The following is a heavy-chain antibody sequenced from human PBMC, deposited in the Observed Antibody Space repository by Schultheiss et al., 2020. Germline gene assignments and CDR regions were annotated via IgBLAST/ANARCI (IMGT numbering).Heavy chain of an antibody. CDR2: IGRTGGST. Sequence: GGSLRLSCSASGFIFNNYGMHWVRQAPGKGLEYVSGIGRTGGSTYHADSVKDRFTISRDKSKNTLYLQMNSLRTEDTAVYYCVRKEGYIVVVVAATVAFDIWGQGTMVTVSS. J-gene: IGHJ3*02. D-gene: IGHD2-15*01. V-gene: IGHV3-64D*06. CDR1: GFIFNNYG. CDR3: VRKEGYIVVVVAATVAFDI.